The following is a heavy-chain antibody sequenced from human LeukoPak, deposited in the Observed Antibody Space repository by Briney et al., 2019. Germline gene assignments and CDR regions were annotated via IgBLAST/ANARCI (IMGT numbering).Heavy chain of an antibody. Sequence: SETLSLTCTVSGGSISSGGYYWNWFRQHPEKGLEWIGYIYDSGNTYYSPSLKSRVTISLDTSKNQFSLKLSSVTAADTAVYYCAKALGGRGYSYGALDYWDQGILVTVSS. CDR1: GGSISSGGYY. V-gene: IGHV4-31*03. CDR3: AKALGGRGYSYGALDY. D-gene: IGHD5-18*01. CDR2: IYDSGNT. J-gene: IGHJ4*02.